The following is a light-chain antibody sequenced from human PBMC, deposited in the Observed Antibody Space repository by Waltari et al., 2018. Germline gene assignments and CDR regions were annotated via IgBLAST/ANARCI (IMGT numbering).Light chain of an antibody. Sequence: DIQVTQSPSTLSASVGDRVTITCRASQSIVVWLAWYQQKPGKAPRLLIYKASYLESGVPSRFSGSGSVTEFTLTISSLQADDFVTYYCLQYNSYPWTFGQGTKVEIK. CDR1: QSIVVW. CDR2: KAS. V-gene: IGKV1-5*03. J-gene: IGKJ1*01. CDR3: LQYNSYPWT.